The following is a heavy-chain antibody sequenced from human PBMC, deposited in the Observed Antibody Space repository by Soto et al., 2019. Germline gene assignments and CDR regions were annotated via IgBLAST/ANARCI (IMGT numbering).Heavy chain of an antibody. J-gene: IGHJ5*02. Sequence: NPSETLSLTCTVSGGSISSYYWIWIRQPPGKGLEWIGEIDHSGYTNYNPSLKSRVTISVDTSKNQFSLRLTSVTAADTAVYYCARVRDWFDPWGQGTLVTVSS. CDR1: GGSISSYY. CDR3: ARVRDWFDP. V-gene: IGHV4-34*01. D-gene: IGHD3-3*01. CDR2: IDHSGYT.